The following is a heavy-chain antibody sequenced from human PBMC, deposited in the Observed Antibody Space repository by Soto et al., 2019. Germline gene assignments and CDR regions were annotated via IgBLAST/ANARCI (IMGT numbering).Heavy chain of an antibody. V-gene: IGHV1-3*01. D-gene: IGHD6-6*01. CDR2: INAGNGNT. J-gene: IGHJ3*02. CDR3: ARGSSSRAFDI. Sequence: EASVKVSCKASGYTFTSYAMHWVRQAPGQRLEWMGWINAGNGNTKYSQKFQGRVTITRDTSASTAYMELSSLRSEDTAVYYCARGSSSRAFDIWGQGTMVTVSS. CDR1: GYTFTSYA.